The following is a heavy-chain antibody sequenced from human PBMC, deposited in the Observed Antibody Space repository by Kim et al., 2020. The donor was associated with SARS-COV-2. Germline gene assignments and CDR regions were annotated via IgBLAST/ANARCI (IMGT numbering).Heavy chain of an antibody. CDR1: GGSISSYY. D-gene: IGHD6-19*01. CDR3: ARVRIGQWLVFDY. V-gene: IGHV4-59*01. Sequence: SETLSLTCTVSGGSISSYYWSWIRQPPGKGLEWIGYIYYSGSTNYNPSRKSRVTISVDTSKNQFSLTLSSVTAADTAVYYCARVRIGQWLVFDYWGQGTLVTVSS. CDR2: IYYSGST. J-gene: IGHJ4*02.